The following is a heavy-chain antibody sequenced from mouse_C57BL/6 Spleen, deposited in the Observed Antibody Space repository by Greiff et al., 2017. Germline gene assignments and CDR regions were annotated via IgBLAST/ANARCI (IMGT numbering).Heavy chain of an antibody. D-gene: IGHD1-1*01. Sequence: VQVVESGPGLVQPSQSLSITCTVSGFSLTSYGVHWVRQSPGKGLEWLGVIWSGGSTDYNAAFISRLSISKDNSKSQVFFKMNSLQADDTAIYYCARERAYGSSSYYFDYWGQGTTLTVSS. CDR1: GFSLTSYG. CDR2: IWSGGST. CDR3: ARERAYGSSSYYFDY. J-gene: IGHJ2*01. V-gene: IGHV2-2*01.